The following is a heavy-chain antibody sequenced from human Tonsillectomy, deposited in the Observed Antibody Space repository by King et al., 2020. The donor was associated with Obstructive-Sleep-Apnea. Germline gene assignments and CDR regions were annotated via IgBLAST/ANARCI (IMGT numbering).Heavy chain of an antibody. D-gene: IGHD3-10*01. CDR2: ISYYGSNK. CDR1: GLTFSRYG. V-gene: IGHV3-30*18. CDR3: AKDQGFGELEPDY. J-gene: IGHJ4*02. Sequence: VQLVESGGGVVQPGRSLILSCAASGLTFSRYGMHWVRQAPGKGLEWLAVISYYGSNKYYEDAVKGRFTISRDNSKNTLYLQRNSRRTEVTAVYYCAKDQGFGELEPDYWGQRTLVTVSA.